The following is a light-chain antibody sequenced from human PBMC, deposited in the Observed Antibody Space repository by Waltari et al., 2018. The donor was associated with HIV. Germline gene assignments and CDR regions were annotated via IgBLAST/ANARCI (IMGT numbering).Light chain of an antibody. CDR3: LTYVSKTSTWQ. Sequence: QSALTQPASVSGNPGQSVTITCTGTDIDIGNYNLVSWFQQHPGKAPKLLIHDVSKRPSGVSSRFSGSKSGYFASLTISWLLTEDESSYYCLTYVSKTSTWQFGGGTYLTV. CDR1: DIDIGNYNL. CDR2: DVS. V-gene: IGLV2-23*02. J-gene: IGLJ3*02.